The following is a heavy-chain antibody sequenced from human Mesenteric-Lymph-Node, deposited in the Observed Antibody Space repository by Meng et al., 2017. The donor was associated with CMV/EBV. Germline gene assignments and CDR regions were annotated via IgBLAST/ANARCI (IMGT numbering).Heavy chain of an antibody. J-gene: IGHJ5*02. Sequence: GESLKISCEASGFTFSSFTMNWVRQAPGKGLEWVSYISSSSSTINYADSVKGRFTISRDNAKNSVYLQMNSLRGEDTAVYYCARDDGSTGFDPWGRGTLVTVSS. CDR2: ISSSSSTI. CDR3: ARDDGSTGFDP. V-gene: IGHV3-48*04. CDR1: GFTFSSFT. D-gene: IGHD2-2*01.